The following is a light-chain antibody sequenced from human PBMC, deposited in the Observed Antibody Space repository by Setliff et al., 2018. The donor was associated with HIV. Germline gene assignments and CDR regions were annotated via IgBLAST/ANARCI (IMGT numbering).Light chain of an antibody. J-gene: IGLJ2*01. Sequence: QSALTQPASVSGSPGQSITISCTGSRGDVGAYNYVSWYQHHPGKAPKLIISEVNKRPSGVSTRFSGSKTGTTASLTISGLQAEDESDYYCSSYRISGTVVFGGGTKVTVL. CDR1: RGDVGAYNY. CDR2: EVN. CDR3: SSYRISGTVV. V-gene: IGLV2-14*01.